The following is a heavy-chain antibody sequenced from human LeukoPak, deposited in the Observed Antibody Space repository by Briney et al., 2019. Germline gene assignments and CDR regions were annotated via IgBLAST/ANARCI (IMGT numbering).Heavy chain of an antibody. D-gene: IGHD2-2*01. J-gene: IGHJ4*02. CDR2: ISGSGGST. V-gene: IGHV3-23*01. Sequence: PGGSLRLSCAASGFTFSSYAMSWVRQAPGKGLEWVSAISGSGGSTYYADSVKGRFTISRDNSKNTLYLQMNSLRAEDTAVYYCAKEWRPAAMVGANFDYWGQGTLVTVSS. CDR1: GFTFSSYA. CDR3: AKEWRPAAMVGANFDY.